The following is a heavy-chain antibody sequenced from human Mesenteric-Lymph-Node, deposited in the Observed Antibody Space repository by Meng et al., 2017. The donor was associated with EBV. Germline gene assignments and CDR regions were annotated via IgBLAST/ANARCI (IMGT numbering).Heavy chain of an antibody. V-gene: IGHV4-30-2*01. Sequence: QVQLWGSGSGLVRPSQTLSLPCAVSGGSIISGGYSWSWIRQAPGKGLEWIGFIYHSGTTYLNPSLRSRVNLSVDTSKNQFSLNLRSVSAADTAIYYCARSAGGDYFDYWGQGTLVHRLL. CDR1: GGSIISGGYS. D-gene: IGHD1-26*01. CDR2: IYHSGTT. J-gene: IGHJ4*02. CDR3: ARSAGGDYFDY.